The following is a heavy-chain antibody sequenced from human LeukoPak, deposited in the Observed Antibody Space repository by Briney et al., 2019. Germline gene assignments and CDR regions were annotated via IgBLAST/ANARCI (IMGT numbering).Heavy chain of an antibody. CDR3: ARGLPYGGSSGEWFDY. CDR1: GGSISSGDYY. D-gene: IGHD4-23*01. CDR2: IYYSGST. V-gene: IGHV4-30-4*01. J-gene: IGHJ4*02. Sequence: PSQTLSLTCTVSGGSISSGDYYWSWIRQPPGKGLEWIGYIYYSGSTYYNPSLKSRVTISVDTSKNQFSLKLSSVTAADTAVYYCARGLPYGGSSGEWFDYWGQGTLVTVSS.